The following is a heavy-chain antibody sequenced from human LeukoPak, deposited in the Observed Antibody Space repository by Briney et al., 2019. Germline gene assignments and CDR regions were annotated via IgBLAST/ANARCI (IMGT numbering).Heavy chain of an antibody. D-gene: IGHD6-19*01. Sequence: PGGSLRLSCAASGFTFSSYAMSWVRQAPGKGLEWVSAISGSGGSTYYADSVKGRFTISRDNSKNTLYLQMNSLRAEDTAVYYCAKIGVGSSGWYNQYYFDYWGQGTLVTVSS. CDR2: ISGSGGST. CDR3: AKIGVGSSGWYNQYYFDY. J-gene: IGHJ4*02. CDR1: GFTFSSYA. V-gene: IGHV3-23*01.